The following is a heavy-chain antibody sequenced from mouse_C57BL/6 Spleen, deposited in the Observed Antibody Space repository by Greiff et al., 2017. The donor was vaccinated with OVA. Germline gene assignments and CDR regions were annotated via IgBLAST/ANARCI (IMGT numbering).Heavy chain of an antibody. Sequence: VQLQQPGAELVKPGASVKLSCKASGYTFTSYWMHWVKQRPGQGLEWIGMIHPNSGSTNYNEKFKSKATLTVDKSSSTAYMQLSSLTSEDSAVYYCARGTDYYGSSYRVDYWGQGTSVTVSS. CDR3: ARGTDYYGSSYRVDY. J-gene: IGHJ4*01. CDR1: GYTFTSYW. D-gene: IGHD1-1*01. CDR2: IHPNSGST. V-gene: IGHV1-64*01.